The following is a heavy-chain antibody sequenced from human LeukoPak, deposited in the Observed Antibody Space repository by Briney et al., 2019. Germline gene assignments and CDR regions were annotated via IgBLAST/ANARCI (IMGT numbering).Heavy chain of an antibody. Sequence: SVKVSCKASGGTFSSYAISWVRQAPGQGLEWMGRIIPILGIANYAQKFQGRVTITADKSTSTAYMELSSLRSEDTAVYYCARAGGTLWFGETPFDPWGQGTLVAVSS. CDR3: ARAGGTLWFGETPFDP. J-gene: IGHJ5*02. D-gene: IGHD3-10*01. CDR2: IIPILGIA. CDR1: GGTFSSYA. V-gene: IGHV1-69*04.